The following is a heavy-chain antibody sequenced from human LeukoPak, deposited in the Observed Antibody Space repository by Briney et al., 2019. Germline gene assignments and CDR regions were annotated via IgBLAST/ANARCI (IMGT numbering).Heavy chain of an antibody. D-gene: IGHD3-3*02. V-gene: IGHV1-18*01. Sequence: ASVKVSCKASGYTFTSYGISWVRQAPGQGLEWMGWISAYNGNTNYAQKLQGRVTMTTDTSTSTAYMELRSLRSEDTAVYYCARCISPGPQGPLPIWGQGTMVTVSS. CDR2: ISAYNGNT. J-gene: IGHJ3*02. CDR1: GYTFTSYG. CDR3: ARCISPGPQGPLPI.